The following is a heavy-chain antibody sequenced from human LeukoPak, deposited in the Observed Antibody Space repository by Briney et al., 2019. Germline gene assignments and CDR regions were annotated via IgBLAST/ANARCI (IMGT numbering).Heavy chain of an antibody. D-gene: IGHD2-2*02. J-gene: IGHJ4*02. CDR2: ISWNSGSI. V-gene: IGHV3-9*01. CDR3: ARAQGYCSSTSCYTGDDY. Sequence: GGSLRLSCAASGFTFDDYAMHWVRQAPGKGLEWVSGISWNSGSIGYADSVKGRFTISRDNAKNSLYLQMNSLRAEDTAVYYCARAQGYCSSTSCYTGDDYWGQGTLVTVSS. CDR1: GFTFDDYA.